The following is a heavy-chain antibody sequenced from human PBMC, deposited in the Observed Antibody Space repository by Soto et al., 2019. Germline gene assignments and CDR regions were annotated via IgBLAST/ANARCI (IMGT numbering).Heavy chain of an antibody. J-gene: IGHJ4*02. CDR3: ARPDYDSGSYPDY. V-gene: IGHV3-74*01. CDR1: GFTFSTYS. CDR2: INSDGSST. D-gene: IGHD3-10*01. Sequence: GGSLRLSCAASGFTFSTYSMNWVRQAPGKGLVWVSRINSDGSSTSYADSVKGRFTISRDNAKNTLYLQMNSLRAEDTAVYYCARPDYDSGSYPDYWGQGTLVTVSS.